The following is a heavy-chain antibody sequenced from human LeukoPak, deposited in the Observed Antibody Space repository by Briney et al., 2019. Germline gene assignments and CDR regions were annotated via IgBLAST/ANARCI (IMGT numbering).Heavy chain of an antibody. Sequence: SVKVSCKASGGTFSSYAISWVRQAPGQGLEWMGGIIPIFGTANYAQKFQGRVTITADESTSTAYMELSSLRSEDTAVYYCARDLRRAATGLDYWGQGTLVTVSS. J-gene: IGHJ4*02. D-gene: IGHD6-13*01. CDR1: GGTFSSYA. CDR3: ARDLRRAATGLDY. CDR2: IIPIFGTA. V-gene: IGHV1-69*13.